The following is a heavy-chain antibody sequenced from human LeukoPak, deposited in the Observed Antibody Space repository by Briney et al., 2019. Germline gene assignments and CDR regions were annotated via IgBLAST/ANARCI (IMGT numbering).Heavy chain of an antibody. D-gene: IGHD3-10*01. V-gene: IGHV3-74*01. CDR2: INSDGGST. CDR3: ARVQSGPGRGFDY. J-gene: IGHJ4*02. CDR1: GFTFTSYW. Sequence: PGGSLRLSCAASGFTFTSYWMHWVRQAPGKGLVWVSRINSDGGSTNYADSVKGRFTISRDNAKNTLFLQMNSLRAEDTAVYYCARVQSGPGRGFDYWGQGTLVTVSS.